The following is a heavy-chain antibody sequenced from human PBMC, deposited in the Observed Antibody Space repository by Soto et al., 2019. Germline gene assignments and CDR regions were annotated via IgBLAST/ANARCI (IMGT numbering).Heavy chain of an antibody. V-gene: IGHV1-46*01. CDR2: VHPDGGHT. Sequence: ASVKVSCKASGYDFTNYYVQWARQAPGQGLEWMGVVHPDGGHTTYAQRFQDRVTMTRDTFTSTIYMELSSLRSEDTAVYYCARGDIDYWGQGTLVTVSS. CDR3: ARGDIDY. CDR1: GYDFTNYY. J-gene: IGHJ4*02.